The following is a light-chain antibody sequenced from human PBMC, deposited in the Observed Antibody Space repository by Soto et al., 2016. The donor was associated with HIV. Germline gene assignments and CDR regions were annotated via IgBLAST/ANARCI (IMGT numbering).Light chain of an antibody. CDR3: QAWDSSIVV. J-gene: IGLJ1*01. CDR2: ENN. Sequence: SYELTQPPSVSVSPGQTATITCSGDKLGDKYICWYQQKPGQSPVMVMYENNRRPSGIPERFSGSSSGNTATLTISGTQATDEADYYCQAWDSSIVVFGTGTKVTVL. V-gene: IGLV3-1*01. CDR1: KLGDKY.